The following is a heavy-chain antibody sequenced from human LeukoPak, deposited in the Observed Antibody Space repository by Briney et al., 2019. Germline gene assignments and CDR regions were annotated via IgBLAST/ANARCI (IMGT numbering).Heavy chain of an antibody. V-gene: IGHV3-7*01. Sequence: GGSLRLSCAASGFTFSNYWMTWVRQALGKGLEWVADIKQDGSEKLYVKSVRGRFTISRDNAKMSLFLQMNSLRAEDTAVYYCARDNGVVHGVYYMDVWGKGTTVTVS. CDR1: GFTFSNYW. J-gene: IGHJ6*03. CDR3: ARDNGVVHGVYYMDV. D-gene: IGHD3-3*01. CDR2: IKQDGSEK.